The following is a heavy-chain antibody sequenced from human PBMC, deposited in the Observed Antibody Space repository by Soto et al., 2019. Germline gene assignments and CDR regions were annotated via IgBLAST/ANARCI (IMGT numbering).Heavy chain of an antibody. CDR2: INSDGSST. CDR3: AREVEQWLVPGYYYGMDV. Sequence: GVSLRVSCAAAGFTFSSYWMHWVRKAPGKGLVWVSRINSDGSSTSYADSVKGRFTISRDNAKNSLYLQMNSLRAEDTAVYYCAREVEQWLVPGYYYGMDVWGQGTTVTVSS. J-gene: IGHJ6*02. V-gene: IGHV3-74*01. D-gene: IGHD6-19*01. CDR1: GFTFSSYW.